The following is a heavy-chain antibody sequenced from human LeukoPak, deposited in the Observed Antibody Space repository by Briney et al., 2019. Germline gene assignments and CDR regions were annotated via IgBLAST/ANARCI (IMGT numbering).Heavy chain of an antibody. D-gene: IGHD2-15*01. CDR3: ARLLTSGYCSGGSCKSHFDY. CDR1: GSSFTSYW. Sequence: GESLQISCLGSGSSFTSYWIGWVRQVPGKGLEWMGIIYPVDSDMRYSPSFQCQFTISADKSISTSYLQWSSLKASDTAMYYCARLLTSGYCSGGSCKSHFDYWGQGTLVTVSS. CDR2: IYPVDSDM. V-gene: IGHV5-51*01. J-gene: IGHJ4*02.